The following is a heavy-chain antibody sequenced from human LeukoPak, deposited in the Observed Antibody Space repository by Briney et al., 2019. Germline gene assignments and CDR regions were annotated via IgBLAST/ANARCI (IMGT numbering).Heavy chain of an antibody. CDR3: ARAPPEYCSGGSCYPTFDY. J-gene: IGHJ4*02. V-gene: IGHV1-46*01. Sequence: ASVKVSCKASGYTFTSYYMHWVRQAPGQGLEWMGIINPSGGSTSYAQKFQGRVTMTRDMSTSTVYMELSSLRSEDTAVYYCARAPPEYCSGGSCYPTFDYWGQGTLVTVSS. D-gene: IGHD2-15*01. CDR2: INPSGGST. CDR1: GYTFTSYY.